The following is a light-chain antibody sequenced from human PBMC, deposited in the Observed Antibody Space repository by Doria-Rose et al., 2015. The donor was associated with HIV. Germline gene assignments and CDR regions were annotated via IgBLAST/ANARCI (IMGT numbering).Light chain of an antibody. Sequence: DIQLNPSPSSLSGSIGDRVTITCRASQTVSTYLNWFQQEPGKAPKLLIYAASRLQSGVPSRFSGSGSGTDFTLTISGLQPGDFATYYCQQTYSSPPWTFGQGTKVEMK. J-gene: IGKJ1*01. CDR3: QQTYSSPPWT. V-gene: IGKV1-39*01. CDR2: AAS. CDR1: QTVSTY.